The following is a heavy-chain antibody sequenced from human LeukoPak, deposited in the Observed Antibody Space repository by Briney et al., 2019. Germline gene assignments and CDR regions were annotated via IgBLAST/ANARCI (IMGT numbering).Heavy chain of an antibody. D-gene: IGHD2-21*02. CDR1: GFTFSSYG. CDR2: ISYDGSNK. Sequence: PGGSLRLSCAASGFTFSSYGMHWVRQAPGMGLEWVAVISYDGSNKYYADSVKGRFTISRDNSKNTLYLQMNSLRAEDTAVYYCANSLQPLLAYCGGDCPGYYYYGMDVWGQGTTVTVSS. CDR3: ANSLQPLLAYCGGDCPGYYYYGMDV. J-gene: IGHJ6*02. V-gene: IGHV3-30*18.